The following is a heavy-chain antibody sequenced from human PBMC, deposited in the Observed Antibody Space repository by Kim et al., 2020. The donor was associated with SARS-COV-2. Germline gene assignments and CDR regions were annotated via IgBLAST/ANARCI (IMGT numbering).Heavy chain of an antibody. CDR2: GTT. Sequence: GTTTYNPSFNHRVTLSLDTSQSHFSLSLTSVTAADSAVYYCARHPGASFDFWGPGISVTVSS. J-gene: IGHJ4*02. CDR3: ARHPGASFDF. V-gene: IGHV4-61*06.